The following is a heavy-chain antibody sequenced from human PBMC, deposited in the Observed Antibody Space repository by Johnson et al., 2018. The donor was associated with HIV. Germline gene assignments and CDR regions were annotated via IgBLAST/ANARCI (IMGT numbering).Heavy chain of an antibody. Sequence: VQLVESGGGLVQPGRSLRLSCASSGFSFDDYAMHWVRQTPGKGLEWVSGISCSGGSTYYADSVKGRFNISRDNSKNTLYLQMNSLRVEDTAVYYCARGWEYKNLEAFDVWGQGTLVTVSS. CDR3: ARGWEYKNLEAFDV. CDR2: ISCSGGST. D-gene: IGHD1-26*01. V-gene: IGHV3-23*04. J-gene: IGHJ3*01. CDR1: GFSFDDYA.